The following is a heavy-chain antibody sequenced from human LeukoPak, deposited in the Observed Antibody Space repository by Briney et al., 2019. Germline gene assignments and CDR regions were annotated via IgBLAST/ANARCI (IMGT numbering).Heavy chain of an antibody. D-gene: IGHD1-14*01. CDR2: ISYDGSNK. J-gene: IGHJ6*02. V-gene: IGHV3-30-3*01. Sequence: GGSLRLSCAASGFTFSSYAMHWVRQAPGKGLEWVAVISYDGSNKYYADSVKGRFTISRDNSKNTLYLHMNSLRAEDTALYYCAKDTGRNYYYGMDVWGQGTTVTVSS. CDR1: GFTFSSYA. CDR3: AKDTGRNYYYGMDV.